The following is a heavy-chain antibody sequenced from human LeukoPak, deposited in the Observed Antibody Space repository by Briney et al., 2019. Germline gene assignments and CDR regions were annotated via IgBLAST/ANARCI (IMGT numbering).Heavy chain of an antibody. CDR2: IIPILGIA. Sequence: GASVKVSCKASGGTFSSYAISWVRQAPGQGLEWMGRIIPILGIANYAQKFQGRVTITADKSTSTAYMELSSLRSEDTAVYYCARGAPVEQWLATHYFDYWGQGTLVTVSS. CDR3: ARGAPVEQWLATHYFDY. CDR1: GGTFSSYA. V-gene: IGHV1-69*04. J-gene: IGHJ4*02. D-gene: IGHD6-19*01.